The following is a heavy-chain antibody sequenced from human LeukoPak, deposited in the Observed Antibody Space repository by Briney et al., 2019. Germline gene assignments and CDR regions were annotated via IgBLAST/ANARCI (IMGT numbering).Heavy chain of an antibody. J-gene: IGHJ4*02. CDR1: GVTFSSYG. D-gene: IGHD6-19*01. CDR2: IRGSGGST. Sequence: GGSLRLSCAASGVTFSSYGRSWVRQAPGKGLEWVSAIRGSGGSTYYADSVKGRFTISRDNSKNTLYLQMNSLRAEDTAVYYCVKDPPNKWLSAWGHFDYWGQGTLVTVSS. V-gene: IGHV3-23*01. CDR3: VKDPPNKWLSAWGHFDY.